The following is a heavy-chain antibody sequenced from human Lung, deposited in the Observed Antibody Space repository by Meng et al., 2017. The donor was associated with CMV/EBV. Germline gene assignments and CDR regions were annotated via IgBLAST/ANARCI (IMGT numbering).Heavy chain of an antibody. Sequence: QVALQGSGPGLVKPSPTLSLTCSVSGGSISSCDYYWSWLRQPAGKGLEWIGNNYYSGSTNYNPSLASRVTISVDSSKNQFSLKLSSVTAADTAVYYCARHQNGGTYPLDYWGQGTLVTVSS. V-gene: IGHV4-61*02. J-gene: IGHJ4*02. CDR2: NYYSGST. CDR1: GGSISSCDYY. CDR3: ARHQNGGTYPLDY. D-gene: IGHD3-16*02.